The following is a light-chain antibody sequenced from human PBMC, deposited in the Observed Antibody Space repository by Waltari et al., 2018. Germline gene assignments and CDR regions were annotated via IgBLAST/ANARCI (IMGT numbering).Light chain of an antibody. CDR3: QKYGTRPAT. V-gene: IGKV3-20*01. Sequence: EIVLTQSPASLSLSPGDRATLSCRASQSVGRTLAWYQQRPGQAPRLLIYDASSRATGIPDRFSGSGSGTDFSLTNSRLEPEDFAVYYCQKYGTRPATFGQGTKVEVK. J-gene: IGKJ1*01. CDR1: QSVGRT. CDR2: DAS.